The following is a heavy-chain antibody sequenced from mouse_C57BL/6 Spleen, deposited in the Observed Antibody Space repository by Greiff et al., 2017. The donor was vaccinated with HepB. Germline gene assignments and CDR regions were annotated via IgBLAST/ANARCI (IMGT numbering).Heavy chain of an antibody. V-gene: IGHV1-5*01. D-gene: IGHD1-1*01. CDR3: TPLLLGGFAY. J-gene: IGHJ3*01. CDR1: GYTFTSYW. CDR2: IYPGNSDT. Sequence: EVQLQQSGTVLARPGASVKMSCKTSGYTFTSYWMHWVKQRPGQGLEWIGAIYPGNSDTSYNQKFKGKAKLTAVTSASTAYMELSSLTNEDSAVYYCTPLLLGGFAYWGQGTLVTVSA.